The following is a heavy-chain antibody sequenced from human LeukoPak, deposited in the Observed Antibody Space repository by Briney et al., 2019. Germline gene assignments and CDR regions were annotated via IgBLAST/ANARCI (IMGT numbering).Heavy chain of an antibody. Sequence: PGGSLRLSCAASGFIFSSYAMHWVRQAPGKGLEYVSAISSNGGSTYYANSVKGRFTISRDNSKNTLYLQMGSLRAEDMAVYYCARRGYCSGGSCPAYYYYYYMDVWGKGTTVTISS. CDR2: ISSNGGST. CDR1: GFIFSSYA. J-gene: IGHJ6*03. D-gene: IGHD2-15*01. CDR3: ARRGYCSGGSCPAYYYYYYMDV. V-gene: IGHV3-64*01.